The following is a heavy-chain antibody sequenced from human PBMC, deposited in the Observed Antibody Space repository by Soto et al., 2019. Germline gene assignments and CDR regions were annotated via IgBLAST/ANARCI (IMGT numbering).Heavy chain of an antibody. J-gene: IGHJ6*02. CDR1: GYTFTSYD. Sequence: GXSVKVSCKASGYTFTSYDINWVRQATVQGLEWMGWMNPNSGNTGYSQKFQGRVTMTGNTSISTAYMELSSLRSEDTAVYYCARATWPVAGPYYYYYGMDVWGQGTTVTVSS. D-gene: IGHD6-19*01. V-gene: IGHV1-8*01. CDR3: ARATWPVAGPYYYYYGMDV. CDR2: MNPNSGNT.